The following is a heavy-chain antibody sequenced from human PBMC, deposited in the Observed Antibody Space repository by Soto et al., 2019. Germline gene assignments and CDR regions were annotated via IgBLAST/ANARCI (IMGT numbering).Heavy chain of an antibody. J-gene: IGHJ4*02. Sequence: GGSLRLSCAASGFTFSSYWMHWVRQAPGKGLVWVSRINSDGSSTNYADSVKGRVTISRDTAKNTLYLQMNSLRAEDTAVYYCAREIATTGEYYFDYWGQGTLVTVSS. D-gene: IGHD6-13*01. V-gene: IGHV3-74*01. CDR1: GFTFSSYW. CDR3: AREIATTGEYYFDY. CDR2: INSDGSST.